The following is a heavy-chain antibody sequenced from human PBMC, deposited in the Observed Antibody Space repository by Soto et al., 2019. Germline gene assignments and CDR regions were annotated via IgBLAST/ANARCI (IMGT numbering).Heavy chain of an antibody. CDR2: IYHSGST. CDR1: GGSISSSNW. Sequence: SETLSLTCAVSGGSISSSNWWSWVRQPPGKGLEWIGEIYHSGSTNYNPSLKSRVTIAVDKSKNQFSLKLSSVTAADTAVYYCARVGVASSGWYSFDYWGQGTLVTVSS. D-gene: IGHD6-19*01. J-gene: IGHJ4*02. V-gene: IGHV4-4*02. CDR3: ARVGVASSGWYSFDY.